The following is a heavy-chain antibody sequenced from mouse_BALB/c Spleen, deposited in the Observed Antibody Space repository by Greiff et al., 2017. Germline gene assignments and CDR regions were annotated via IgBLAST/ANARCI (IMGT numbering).Heavy chain of an antibody. CDR1: GFSLTGYG. D-gene: IGHD2-4*01. V-gene: IGHV2-6-7*01. J-gene: IGHJ4*01. CDR2: IWGDGST. Sequence: VKLVESGPGLVAPSQSLSITCTVSGFSLTGYGVNWVRQPPGKGLEWLGMIWGDGSTDYNSALKSRLSISKDNSKSQVFLKMNSLQTDDTARYYCARGRSTMITTDAMDYWGQGTSVTVPS. CDR3: ARGRSTMITTDAMDY.